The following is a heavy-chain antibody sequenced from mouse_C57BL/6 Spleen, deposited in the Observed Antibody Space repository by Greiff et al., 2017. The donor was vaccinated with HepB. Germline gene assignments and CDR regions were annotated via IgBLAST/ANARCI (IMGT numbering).Heavy chain of an antibody. Sequence: VQLQQPGAELVMPGASVKLSCKASGYTFTSYWMHWVKQRPGQGLEWIGEIDPSDSYTNYNQKFKGKSTLTVDKSSSTAYMQLSSLTSEDSAVYYCARFGDHGYFDYWGQGTTLTVSS. V-gene: IGHV1-69*01. CDR3: ARFGDHGYFDY. CDR1: GYTFTSYW. CDR2: IDPSDSYT. J-gene: IGHJ2*01.